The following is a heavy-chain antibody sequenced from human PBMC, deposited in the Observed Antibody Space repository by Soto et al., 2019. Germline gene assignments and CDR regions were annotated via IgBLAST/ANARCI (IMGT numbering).Heavy chain of an antibody. CDR2: ISAYNGNT. CDR3: ASDAAAGLTDD. J-gene: IGHJ4*02. V-gene: IGHV1-18*01. Sequence: QVQLVQSGAEVKKPGASVKVSCKASGYTFTSYGISWVRQAPGQGLEWIGWISAYNGNTKYAQKLQGRVTMTADTSTNRAYMEVRSLSSGATAVYYCASDAAAGLTDDWGQGTLVTVSS. D-gene: IGHD6-13*01. CDR1: GYTFTSYG.